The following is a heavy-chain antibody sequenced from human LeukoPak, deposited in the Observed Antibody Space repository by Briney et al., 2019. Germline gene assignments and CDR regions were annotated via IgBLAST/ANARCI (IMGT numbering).Heavy chain of an antibody. D-gene: IGHD3-10*01. CDR2: ISGSGGST. V-gene: IGHV3-23*01. CDR3: AKRALMGSGSYYYFDY. CDR1: GFTFSSYA. J-gene: IGHJ4*02. Sequence: GSLRLSCAASGFTFSSYAMSWVRQAPGKGLEWVSAISGSGGSTYYADSVKGRFTISRDNSKNTLYLQMNSLRTEDTAVYYCAKRALMGSGSYYYFDYWGQGTLVTVSS.